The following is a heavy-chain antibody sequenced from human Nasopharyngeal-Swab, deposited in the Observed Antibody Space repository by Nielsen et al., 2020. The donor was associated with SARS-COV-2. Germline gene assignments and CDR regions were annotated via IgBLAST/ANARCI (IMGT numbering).Heavy chain of an antibody. Sequence: ASVKVSCKASGYTFTGYYMHWVRQAPGQGLEWMGWINTNTGNPTYAQGFTGRFVFSLDTSVSTAYLQISSLKAEDTAVYYCARVPLRGWFDPWGQGTLVTVSS. J-gene: IGHJ5*02. CDR3: ARVPLRGWFDP. CDR1: GYTFTGYY. CDR2: INTNTGNP. D-gene: IGHD3-16*01. V-gene: IGHV7-4-1*02.